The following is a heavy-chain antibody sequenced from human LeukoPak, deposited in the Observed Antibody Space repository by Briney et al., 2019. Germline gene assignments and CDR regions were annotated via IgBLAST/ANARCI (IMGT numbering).Heavy chain of an antibody. CDR2: IDHSGST. Sequence: SETLSLTCAVYGGSFSGYYWSWIRQPPGKGLEWIGEIDHSGSTNYNPSLKSRVTISVDTSKNQFSLKLSSVTAADTAVYYCAAQGYCTNGVCYTSWFDPWGQGTLVTVPS. D-gene: IGHD2-8*01. CDR1: GGSFSGYY. V-gene: IGHV4-34*01. J-gene: IGHJ5*02. CDR3: AAQGYCTNGVCYTSWFDP.